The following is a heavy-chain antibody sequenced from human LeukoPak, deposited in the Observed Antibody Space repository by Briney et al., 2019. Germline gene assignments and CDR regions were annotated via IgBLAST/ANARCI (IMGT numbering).Heavy chain of an antibody. CDR2: IYYSGST. CDR1: GGSISSSSYY. Sequence: SETLSLTCTVSGGSISSSSYYWGWLRQPPGKGLEWIGSIYYSGSTYYNPSLKSRVTISVDTSKNQFSLKLSSVTAADTAVYYCARQQWLALAYWGQGTLVTVSS. D-gene: IGHD6-19*01. J-gene: IGHJ4*02. V-gene: IGHV4-39*01. CDR3: ARQQWLALAY.